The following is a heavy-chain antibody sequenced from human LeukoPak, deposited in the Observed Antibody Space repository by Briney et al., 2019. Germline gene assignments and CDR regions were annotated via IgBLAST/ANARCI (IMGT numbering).Heavy chain of an antibody. CDR1: GFSLSTSGVG. CDR2: IYWNDDK. V-gene: IGHV2-5*01. Sequence: SCPTLVNPTQTLTLTCTFSGFSLSTSGVGVGWIRQPPGKALEWLALIYWNDDKRYSPSLKSRLTITKDTSKNQVVLTMTNMDPVDTATYYCAHRRKAAAAGTNWFDPWGQGTLVTVSS. J-gene: IGHJ5*02. CDR3: AHRRKAAAAGTNWFDP. D-gene: IGHD6-13*01.